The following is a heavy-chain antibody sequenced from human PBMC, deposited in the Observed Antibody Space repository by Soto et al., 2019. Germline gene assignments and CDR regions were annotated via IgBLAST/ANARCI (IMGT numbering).Heavy chain of an antibody. CDR1: GGSISGYY. CDR2: IYYSGST. J-gene: IGHJ6*02. CDR3: ARVDSSSWYESYYYYYGMDV. Sequence: SETLSLTCTVSGGSISGYYVSWIRQPPGKGLEWIGYIYYSGSTNYNPSLKSRVTISVDTSKNQFSLKLSSVTAADTAVYYCARVDSSSWYESYYYYYGMDVWGQGTTVTVSS. D-gene: IGHD6-13*01. V-gene: IGHV4-59*01.